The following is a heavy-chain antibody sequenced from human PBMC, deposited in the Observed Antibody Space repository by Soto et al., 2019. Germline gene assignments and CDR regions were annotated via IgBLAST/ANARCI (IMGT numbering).Heavy chain of an antibody. CDR1: AGSISSYY. CDR3: ARENYDFWSGPYYYGMDV. CDR2: IYTSGST. Sequence: SQTLSLTCTLAAGSISSYYWSWIRQPAGKGLEWIGRIYTSGSTNYHPSLKSRVTMSVDTSKNQFSLKLSSVSAADTAVYYCARENYDFWSGPYYYGMDVWGQGTAVTVSS. D-gene: IGHD3-3*01. V-gene: IGHV4-4*07. J-gene: IGHJ6*02.